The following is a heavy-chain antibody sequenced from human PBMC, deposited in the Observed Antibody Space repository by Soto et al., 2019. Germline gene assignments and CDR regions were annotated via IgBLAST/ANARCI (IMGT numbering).Heavy chain of an antibody. J-gene: IGHJ4*02. V-gene: IGHV3-21*01. CDR2: ISSSSSYI. Sequence: GGSLRLSCAASGFTFSSYSMNWVRQAPGNGLEWVSSISSSSSYIYYADSVKGRFTISRDNSKNTLYLQMNSLRAEDTAVYYCAKSMYNWNDGFFDYWGQGTLVTVSS. D-gene: IGHD1-1*01. CDR3: AKSMYNWNDGFFDY. CDR1: GFTFSSYS.